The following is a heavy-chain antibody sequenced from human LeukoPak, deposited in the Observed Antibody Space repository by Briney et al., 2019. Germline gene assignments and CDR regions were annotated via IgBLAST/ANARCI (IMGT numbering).Heavy chain of an antibody. Sequence: PGGSLRLSCEASGFTFSSYGMHWVRQAPGKGLEWVAVIWFDGGNKYYGDSVKGRFTISRDNSKNALYLQMNSLRAEDTAVYYCASLRCGPRYGVDVWGQGTTVTVSS. CDR3: ASLRCGPRYGVDV. D-gene: IGHD2-21*01. CDR1: GFTFSSYG. V-gene: IGHV3-33*01. J-gene: IGHJ6*02. CDR2: IWFDGGNK.